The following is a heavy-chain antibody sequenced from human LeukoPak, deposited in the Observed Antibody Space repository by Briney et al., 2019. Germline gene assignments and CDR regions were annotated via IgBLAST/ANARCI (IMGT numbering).Heavy chain of an antibody. J-gene: IGHJ6*04. CDR1: GYSISSGYY. V-gene: IGHV4-38-2*02. Sequence: PSETLSLTCTVSGYSISSGYYWGWIRQPPGKGLEWIGSIYHSGSTYYNPSLKSRVTISVDTSKNQFSLKLSSVTAADTAVYHCARQDAMVRGPPLVWGKGTTVIVSS. D-gene: IGHD3-10*01. CDR2: IYHSGST. CDR3: ARQDAMVRGPPLV.